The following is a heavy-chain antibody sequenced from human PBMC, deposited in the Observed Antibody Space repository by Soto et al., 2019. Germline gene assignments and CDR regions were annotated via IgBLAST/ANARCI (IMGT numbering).Heavy chain of an antibody. CDR1: GFTFSSYA. CDR2: ISGSGGST. Sequence: EVQLLESGGGLVQPGGSLRLSCAASGFTFSSYAMSWVRQAPGKGLEWVSAISGSGGSTYYADSGRGRFTISRDNSKNTMYLQLNSLRAEDTAVYYCEREGGFGEFYYYYYYMDVWGKGTTVTVSS. D-gene: IGHD3-10*01. J-gene: IGHJ6*03. CDR3: EREGGFGEFYYYYYYMDV. V-gene: IGHV3-23*01.